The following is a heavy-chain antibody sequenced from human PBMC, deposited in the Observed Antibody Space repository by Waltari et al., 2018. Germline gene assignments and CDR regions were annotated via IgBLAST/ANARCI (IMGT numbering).Heavy chain of an antibody. Sequence: EVQLVESGGGLIQPGGSLRLSCAASGFTVSSNYMSWVRQAPGKGLEWVSVIYSGGSTYNADSVKGRFTISRDNSKNTLYLQMNSLRAEDTAVYYGARVEWSGSVGYWGQGTLVTVSS. D-gene: IGHD3-3*01. J-gene: IGHJ4*02. CDR3: ARVEWSGSVGY. CDR1: GFTVSSNY. CDR2: IYSGGST. V-gene: IGHV3-53*01.